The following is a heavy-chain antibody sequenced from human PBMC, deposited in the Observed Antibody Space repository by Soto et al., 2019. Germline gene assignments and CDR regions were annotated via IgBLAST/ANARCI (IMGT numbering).Heavy chain of an antibody. CDR2: TSFDASEN. D-gene: IGHD2-21*02. CDR3: ARDLGGDVHLWDKSNY. Sequence: QVQLVESGGGVVQPGASLRLSCAASGFRFSGFAMHWVRQAPGKGLEWVAVTSFDASENFYVDSVKGRFSISRDDSHNTVFLQMNGLRPEDTGIYYCARDLGGDVHLWDKSNYWGQGTLVNVSS. J-gene: IGHJ4*02. V-gene: IGHV3-30*04. CDR1: GFRFSGFA.